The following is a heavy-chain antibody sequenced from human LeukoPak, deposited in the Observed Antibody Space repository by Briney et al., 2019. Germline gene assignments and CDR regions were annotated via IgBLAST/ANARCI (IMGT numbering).Heavy chain of an antibody. CDR3: ARGFLGGTDQYFDS. V-gene: IGHV3-11*01. Sequence: PGGSLRLSCAASGFSFSDYYMSWIRQAPGKGLEWVSYISSSGNTIYYADSVKGRFTISRDNAKNSLYLQMNSLRAEDTAVYFCARGFLGGTDQYFDSWGQGTLVTVSS. CDR2: ISSSGNTI. CDR1: GFSFSDYY. J-gene: IGHJ4*02. D-gene: IGHD6-19*01.